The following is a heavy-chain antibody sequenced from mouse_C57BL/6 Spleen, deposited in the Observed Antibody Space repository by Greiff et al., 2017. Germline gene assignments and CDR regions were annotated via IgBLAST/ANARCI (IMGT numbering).Heavy chain of an antibody. J-gene: IGHJ2*01. CDR3: ARVPYYYGSSYNDFDY. V-gene: IGHV1-69*01. CDR1: GYTFTSYW. CDR2: IYPSDSYT. D-gene: IGHD1-1*01. Sequence: VQLQQPGAELVMPGASVKLSCKASGYTFTSYWMHWVKQRPGQGLEWIGEIYPSDSYTNYNQKFKGKSTLTVDKSSSTAYMQLSSLTSEDPAVYYCARVPYYYGSSYNDFDYWGQGTTLTVSS.